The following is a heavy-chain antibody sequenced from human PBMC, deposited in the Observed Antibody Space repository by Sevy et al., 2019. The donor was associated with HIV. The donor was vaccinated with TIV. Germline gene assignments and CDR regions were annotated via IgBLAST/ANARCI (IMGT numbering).Heavy chain of an antibody. Sequence: GGSLRLSCAASGFTFSSYEMNWVRQAPGMGLEWVSYISISGSTIYYADSVKGRFTISRDNAKNSLYLQMNSLRAEDTAAYYCARETSTVTTEKLLYYYYYYMDVWGKGTTVTVSS. J-gene: IGHJ6*03. CDR3: ARETSTVTTEKLLYYYYYYMDV. CDR1: GFTFSSYE. D-gene: IGHD4-17*01. CDR2: ISISGSTI. V-gene: IGHV3-48*03.